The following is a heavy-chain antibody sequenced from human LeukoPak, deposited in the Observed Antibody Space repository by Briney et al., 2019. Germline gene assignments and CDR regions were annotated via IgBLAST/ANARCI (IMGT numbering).Heavy chain of an antibody. CDR1: GFTVSSNY. Sequence: PGGSLRLSCAASGFTVSSNYMSWVRQAPGKGLEWVSVIYSGGSTYYADSVKGRFTISRDNSKNTLYLQRNSLRAEDTAVYYCASGSYGSGRYFLDYWGQGPLVTVSS. CDR3: ASGSYGSGRYFLDY. J-gene: IGHJ4*02. D-gene: IGHD3-10*01. V-gene: IGHV3-53*01. CDR2: IYSGGST.